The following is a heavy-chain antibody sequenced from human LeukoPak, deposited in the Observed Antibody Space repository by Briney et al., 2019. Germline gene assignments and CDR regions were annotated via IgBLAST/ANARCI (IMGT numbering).Heavy chain of an antibody. CDR2: INHSGST. CDR3: ARDQLTNWFDP. D-gene: IGHD3-9*01. V-gene: IGHV4-34*01. Sequence: SETLSLTCAVYGGSFSGYYWSWIRQPPGKGLEWIGEINHSGSTNYNPSLKSRVTISVDMSKNQFSLKLSSVTAADTAVYYCARDQLTNWFDPWGQGTLVTASS. J-gene: IGHJ5*02. CDR1: GGSFSGYY.